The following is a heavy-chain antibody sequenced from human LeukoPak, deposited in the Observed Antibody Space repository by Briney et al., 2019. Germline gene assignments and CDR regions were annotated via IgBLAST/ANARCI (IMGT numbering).Heavy chain of an antibody. J-gene: IGHJ4*02. CDR2: ISGSGSST. Sequence: GGSLRLSCAASGFTFSSYAMSWVRQAPGKGLEWVSPISGSGSSTYYADSVKGRFTISRDNSKNTLYLQMNSLRAEDTAVYYCAKGVAVSSPYYFDYWGQGTLVTVSS. D-gene: IGHD5/OR15-5a*01. CDR1: GFTFSSYA. CDR3: AKGVAVSSPYYFDY. V-gene: IGHV3-23*01.